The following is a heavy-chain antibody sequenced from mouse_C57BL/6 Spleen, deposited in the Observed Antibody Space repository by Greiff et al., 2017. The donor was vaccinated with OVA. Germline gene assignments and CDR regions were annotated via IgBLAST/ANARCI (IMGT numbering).Heavy chain of an antibody. J-gene: IGHJ2*01. V-gene: IGHV1-15*01. CDR2: IDPETGGT. Sequence: QVQLQQSGAELVRPGASVTLSCKASGYTFTDYEMHWVKQTPVHGLEWIGAIDPETGGTAYNQKFKGKAILTADKSSSTAYMELRSLTSEDSAVYYCTRSVGPYYFDYWGQGTTLTVSS. D-gene: IGHD4-1*01. CDR1: GYTFTDYE. CDR3: TRSVGPYYFDY.